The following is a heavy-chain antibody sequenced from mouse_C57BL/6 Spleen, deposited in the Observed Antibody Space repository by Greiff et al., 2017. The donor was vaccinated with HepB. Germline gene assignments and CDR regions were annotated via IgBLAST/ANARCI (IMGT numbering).Heavy chain of an antibody. V-gene: IGHV1-69*01. J-gene: IGHJ4*01. CDR3: ARNDGYPYYAMDY. D-gene: IGHD2-3*01. CDR2: IDPSDSYT. Sequence: QVQLQQPGAELVMPGASVKLSCKASGYTFTSYWMHWVKQRPGQGLEWIGVIDPSDSYTNYNQKFKGKSTLTVDKSSSTAYMQLSSLTSEDSAVYYCARNDGYPYYAMDYWGQGTSVTVSS. CDR1: GYTFTSYW.